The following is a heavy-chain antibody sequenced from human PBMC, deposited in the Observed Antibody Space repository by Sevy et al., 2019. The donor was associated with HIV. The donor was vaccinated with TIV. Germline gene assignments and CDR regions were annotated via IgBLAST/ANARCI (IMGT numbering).Heavy chain of an antibody. Sequence: GGSLRLSCAASGFTFSTSTMNWVRQAPGKGLEWVSLITNSSSYIFYADSVKGRFTISRDNVKNSLFLQMNSLRAEDTAVYYCVRDGWNYWGQGTLVTVSS. D-gene: IGHD2-15*01. CDR2: ITNSSSYI. CDR3: VRDGWNY. J-gene: IGHJ4*02. V-gene: IGHV3-21*01. CDR1: GFTFSTST.